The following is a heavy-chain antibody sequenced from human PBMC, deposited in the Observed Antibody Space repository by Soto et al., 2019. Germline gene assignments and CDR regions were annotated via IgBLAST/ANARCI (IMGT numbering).Heavy chain of an antibody. V-gene: IGHV4-38-2*02. CDR3: ARVHVMVVAGSTFDY. CDR1: GYSISSGSY. J-gene: IGHJ4*01. Sequence: WETLSLTCTVSGYSISSGSYWGWIRQPPGKGPEWIASMYHGGTTFYNPSLKSRVTISIDTSNNQFSLRLRSVTAADTAVYYCARVHVMVVAGSTFDYWGHGIMVTVSS. CDR2: MYHGGTT. D-gene: IGHD2-15*01.